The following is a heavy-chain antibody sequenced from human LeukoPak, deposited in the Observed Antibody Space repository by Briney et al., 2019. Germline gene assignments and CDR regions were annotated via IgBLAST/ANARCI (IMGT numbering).Heavy chain of an antibody. CDR1: GYTFTSYG. Sequence: ASVKVSCKASGYTFTSYGISWVRQAPGQGLEWMGWISAYNGNTNYAQKFQGRVTMTRDTSISTAYMELSRLRSDDTAVYYCARVRITTVRGARYYYMDVWGKGTTVTISS. CDR2: ISAYNGNT. V-gene: IGHV1-18*01. D-gene: IGHD3-10*01. CDR3: ARVRITTVRGARYYYMDV. J-gene: IGHJ6*03.